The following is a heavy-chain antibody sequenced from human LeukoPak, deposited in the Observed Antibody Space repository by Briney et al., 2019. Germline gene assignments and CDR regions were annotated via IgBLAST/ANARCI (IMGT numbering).Heavy chain of an antibody. V-gene: IGHV1-18*01. Sequence: ASVKVPCKASGYTFTSYGISWVRQAPGQGLEWMGWISAYNGNTNYAQKLQGRVTMTTDTSTSTAYMELSSLRSEDTAVYYCVRDLAERRPDYWGQGTLVTVSS. CDR1: GYTFTSYG. D-gene: IGHD6-13*01. J-gene: IGHJ4*02. CDR3: VRDLAERRPDY. CDR2: ISAYNGNT.